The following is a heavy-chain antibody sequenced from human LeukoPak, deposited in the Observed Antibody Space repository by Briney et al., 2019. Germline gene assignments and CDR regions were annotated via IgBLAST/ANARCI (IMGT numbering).Heavy chain of an antibody. J-gene: IGHJ4*02. CDR1: GYSFTSYW. CDR2: IYPGDSDT. CDR3: ASSYYYDSSGYYYVH. V-gene: IGHV5-51*01. Sequence: GESLKISCKGSGYSFTSYWIGWVRQMPGKGLEWMGIIYPGDSDTRYSPSFQGQVTISVDKSISTAYLQWSSLRSEDTAVYYCASSYYYDSSGYYYVHWGQGTLVTVSS. D-gene: IGHD3-22*01.